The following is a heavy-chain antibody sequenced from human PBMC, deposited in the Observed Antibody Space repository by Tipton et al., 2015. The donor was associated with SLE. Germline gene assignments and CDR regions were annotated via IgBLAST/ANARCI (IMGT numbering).Heavy chain of an antibody. D-gene: IGHD1-14*01. CDR2: IYHSGST. CDR3: ARGRRGFDP. J-gene: IGHJ5*02. V-gene: IGHV4-30-2*01. Sequence: TLSLTCAVSGGSISSGGYSWSWIRQPPGKGLEWIGYIYHSGSTYYNPSLKSRVTISVDRSKNQFSLKLSSVTAADTAVYYCARGRRGFDPWGQGTLVTVSS. CDR1: GGSISSGGYS.